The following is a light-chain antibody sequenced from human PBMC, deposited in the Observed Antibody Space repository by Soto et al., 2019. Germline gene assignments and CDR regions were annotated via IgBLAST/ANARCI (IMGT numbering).Light chain of an antibody. CDR1: QSVRGN. CDR3: QQYNNWPPWT. V-gene: IGKV3-15*01. CDR2: DAS. J-gene: IGKJ1*01. Sequence: EVVMTQSPATLSVSPGERATLSCRASQSVRGNLAWYQQKPGQSPRLLIYDASTRATGIPARFSGSGSGTEFTLTISSLQSEDFAVYYCQQYNNWPPWTFGQGTKVEIK.